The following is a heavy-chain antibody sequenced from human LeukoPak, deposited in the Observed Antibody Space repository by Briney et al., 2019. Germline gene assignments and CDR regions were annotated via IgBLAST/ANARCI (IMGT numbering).Heavy chain of an antibody. CDR1: GFTFSSYG. V-gene: IGHV3-30*03. D-gene: IGHD6-6*01. Sequence: GRSLRLSCAASGFTFSSYGMHWVRQAPGKGLELVALISYDGSNKYYADSAKGRFTISRDNSKNTLYLQMNSLRAEDTAVYYCVSQLVHGFDYRGQGTLVTVSS. J-gene: IGHJ4*02. CDR3: VSQLVHGFDY. CDR2: ISYDGSNK.